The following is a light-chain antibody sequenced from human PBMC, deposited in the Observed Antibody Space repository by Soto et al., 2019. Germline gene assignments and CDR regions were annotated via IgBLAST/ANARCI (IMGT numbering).Light chain of an antibody. CDR3: QQYSASSWT. CDR2: DAS. CDR1: ENINNW. J-gene: IGKJ1*01. V-gene: IGKV1-5*01. Sequence: DIQLTQSPSTLSAFVGGRVTITCRANENINNWLAWYQQKPGKPPKFLIYDASTLESGVPSRFSGSGSGTEFALTINSLEPDDVATYYCQQYSASSWTFGQGTKVDIK.